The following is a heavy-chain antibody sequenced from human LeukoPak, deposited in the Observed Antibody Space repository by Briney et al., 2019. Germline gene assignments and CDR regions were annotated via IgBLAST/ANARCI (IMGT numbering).Heavy chain of an antibody. Sequence: ASVKVSCKASGGTFSSYAISWVRQAPGQGLEWMGRIIPILGIANYAQKFQGRVTITADKSTSTAYMELSSLRSEDTAVYYCARVVDFWSGSYFDYWGQGTLVTVSS. CDR2: IIPILGIA. V-gene: IGHV1-69*04. D-gene: IGHD3-3*01. CDR3: ARVVDFWSGSYFDY. CDR1: GGTFSSYA. J-gene: IGHJ4*02.